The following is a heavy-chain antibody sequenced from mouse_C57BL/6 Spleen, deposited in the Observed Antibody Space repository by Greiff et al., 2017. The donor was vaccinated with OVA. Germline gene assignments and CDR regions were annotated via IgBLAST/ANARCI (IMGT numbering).Heavy chain of an antibody. D-gene: IGHD1-2*01. CDR3: AKGGRRYFDV. Sequence: VKLVESGPGLVQPSQSLSITCTVSGFSLTSYGVHWVRQPPGKGLEWLGVIWSGGSTDYNAAFISRLSISKDNSKSQVFFKMNSLQADDTAIYYCAKGGRRYFDVWGTGTTVTVSS. J-gene: IGHJ1*03. V-gene: IGHV2-4*01. CDR2: IWSGGST. CDR1: GFSLTSYG.